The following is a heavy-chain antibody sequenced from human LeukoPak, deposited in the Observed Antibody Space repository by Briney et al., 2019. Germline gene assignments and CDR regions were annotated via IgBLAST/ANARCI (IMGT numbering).Heavy chain of an antibody. Sequence: SETLSLTCTVSGGSISSCYWSWIRQPPGKGLEWIGYIYYSGSTNYNPSLKSRVTISVDTSKSQFSLKLTSVTAADTAVYYCARDGYTIASYFDYWGQGALVTVSS. CDR3: ARDGYTIASYFDY. D-gene: IGHD5-24*01. J-gene: IGHJ4*02. V-gene: IGHV4-59*01. CDR2: IYYSGST. CDR1: GGSISSCY.